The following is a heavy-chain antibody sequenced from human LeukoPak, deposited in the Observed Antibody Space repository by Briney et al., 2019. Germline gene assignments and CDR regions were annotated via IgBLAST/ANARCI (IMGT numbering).Heavy chain of an antibody. Sequence: KPSETLSLTCTVPGGSISSGSYYWSWIRQPAGKGLEWIGRIYTSGSTNYNPSLKSRVTISVDTSKNQFSLKLSSVTAADTAVYYCARYLGYCSSTSCYERGWFDRWGQGTLVTVSS. CDR3: ARYLGYCSSTSCYERGWFDR. CDR2: IYTSGST. D-gene: IGHD2-2*01. CDR1: GGSISSGSYY. V-gene: IGHV4-61*02. J-gene: IGHJ5*02.